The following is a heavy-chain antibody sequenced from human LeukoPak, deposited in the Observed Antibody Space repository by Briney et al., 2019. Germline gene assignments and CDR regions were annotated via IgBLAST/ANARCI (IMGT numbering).Heavy chain of an antibody. J-gene: IGHJ5*02. D-gene: IGHD3-3*01. CDR1: GDSISIYY. CDR3: ARDGLHYENNWFDP. Sequence: SETLSLTCTVSGDSISIYYWSWIRQPAGKGLEWIGRINTSGSTKYNPSLKSRVTMSIDTSKNQFSLKLKLSSVTAADTAVYYYARDGLHYENNWFDPWGQGTLVTVSS. V-gene: IGHV4-4*07. CDR2: INTSGST.